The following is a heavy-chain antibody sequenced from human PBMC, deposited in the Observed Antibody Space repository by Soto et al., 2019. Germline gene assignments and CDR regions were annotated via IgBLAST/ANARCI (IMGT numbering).Heavy chain of an antibody. CDR1: GGSISSYY. Sequence: PSETLSLTCTVSGGSISSYYWSWIRQPPGKGLEWIGYIYYSGSTNYNPSLKSRVTISVDTSKNQFSLKLSSVTAADTAVYYCARGIIAVAGPTWFDPWGLGTLVTVSS. J-gene: IGHJ5*02. CDR2: IYYSGST. V-gene: IGHV4-59*01. CDR3: ARGIIAVAGPTWFDP. D-gene: IGHD6-19*01.